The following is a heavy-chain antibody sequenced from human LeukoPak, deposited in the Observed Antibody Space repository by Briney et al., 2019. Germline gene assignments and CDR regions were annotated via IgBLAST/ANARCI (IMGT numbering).Heavy chain of an antibody. V-gene: IGHV4-4*02. Sequence: SETLSLTCAVSGGSISSSNWWSWVRQPPGKGLEWIGEIYHSGSTNYNPSLKSRVTISVDKSKNQFSLKLSSVTAADTAVYYCARGLGSSSLPGYYFDYWGQGTLVTVSS. CDR2: IYHSGST. D-gene: IGHD6-13*01. CDR3: ARGLGSSSLPGYYFDY. CDR1: GGSISSSNW. J-gene: IGHJ4*02.